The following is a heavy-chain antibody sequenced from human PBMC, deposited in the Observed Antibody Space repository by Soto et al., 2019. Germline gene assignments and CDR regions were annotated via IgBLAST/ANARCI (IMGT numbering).Heavy chain of an antibody. CDR2: VYYTGST. Sequence: SETLSLTCTVSGASIRSTDYYWSWIRQAPGKGLGWIGYVYYTGSTYYNPSLMSRLTISVDTSKNQSSLKLTSVTAAETAVYYCVRTAREGAVAPHWFDRWGQGTQVTVSS. J-gene: IGHJ5*02. CDR1: GASIRSTDYY. V-gene: IGHV4-30-4*01. D-gene: IGHD2-21*02. CDR3: VRTAREGAVAPHWFDR.